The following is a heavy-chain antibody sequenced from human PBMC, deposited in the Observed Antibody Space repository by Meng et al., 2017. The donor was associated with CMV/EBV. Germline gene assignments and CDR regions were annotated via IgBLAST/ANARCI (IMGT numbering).Heavy chain of an antibody. D-gene: IGHD3-3*01. CDR2: ISSSSSYI. J-gene: IGHJ4*02. CDR1: GFTFSSYS. Sequence: GGSLRLSCAASGFTFSSYSMNWVRQAPGKGLEWVSSISSSSSYIYYADSVKGRFTISRDNAKNSLYLQMNSLRAEETAVYYCARDPDYDFWSGYSPLDYWGQGTLVTVSS. V-gene: IGHV3-21*01. CDR3: ARDPDYDFWSGYSPLDY.